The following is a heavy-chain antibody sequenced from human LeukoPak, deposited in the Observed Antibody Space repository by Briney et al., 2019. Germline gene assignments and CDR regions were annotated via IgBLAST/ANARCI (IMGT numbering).Heavy chain of an antibody. CDR2: ISTSSNYI. Sequence: GGSLRLSCAASGFTFSTYNMNWVRQAPGKGLEWVSSISTSSNYIYYADSVRGRFTISRDNAKSSLYLQMNSLRAEDTDVYYCARDVGALAPDAFDIWGQGTMVTVSS. D-gene: IGHD3-16*01. V-gene: IGHV3-21*01. CDR3: ARDVGALAPDAFDI. J-gene: IGHJ3*02. CDR1: GFTFSTYN.